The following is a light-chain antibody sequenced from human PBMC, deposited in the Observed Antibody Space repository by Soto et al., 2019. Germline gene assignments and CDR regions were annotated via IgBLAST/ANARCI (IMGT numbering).Light chain of an antibody. CDR1: QDIDNY. J-gene: IGKJ5*01. CDR3: QQHDTRPTMT. Sequence: PVTQSPSSLSASVGESVTITCRASQDIDNYLNWYQHRPGEAPKLLIYAASYLETGVSTRFSGTGSGTDFSFTISSLRPEDSATYYCQQHDTRPTMTFGQGTRLEI. V-gene: IGKV1-33*01. CDR2: AAS.